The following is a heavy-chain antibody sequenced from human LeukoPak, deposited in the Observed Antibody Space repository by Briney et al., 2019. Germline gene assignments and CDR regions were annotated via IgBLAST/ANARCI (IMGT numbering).Heavy chain of an antibody. CDR3: ARQHYYDSSGYYSGVDP. D-gene: IGHD3-22*01. J-gene: IGHJ5*02. V-gene: IGHV4-31*03. CDR1: GGSISSGGYY. Sequence: PSETLSLTCTVSGGSISSGGYYWSWIRQHPGKGLEWIGYIYYSGSTYYNPSLKSRVTISVDTSKNQFSLKLSSVTAADTAVYYCARQHYYDSSGYYSGVDPWGQGTLVTVSS. CDR2: IYYSGST.